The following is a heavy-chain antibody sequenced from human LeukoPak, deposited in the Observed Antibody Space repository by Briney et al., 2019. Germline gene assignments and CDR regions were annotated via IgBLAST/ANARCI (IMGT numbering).Heavy chain of an antibody. J-gene: IGHJ5*02. V-gene: IGHV4-59*01. Sequence: MASETLSLTCTVSGGSISSYYWSWIRQPPGKGLEWIGYIYYSGSTNYNPSLKSRVTIPVDTSKNQFSLKLSSVTAADTAVYYCARGVVGLHLGESPGLDWFDPWGQGTLVTVSS. CDR1: GGSISSYY. CDR2: IYYSGST. CDR3: ARGVVGLHLGESPGLDWFDP. D-gene: IGHD3-16*01.